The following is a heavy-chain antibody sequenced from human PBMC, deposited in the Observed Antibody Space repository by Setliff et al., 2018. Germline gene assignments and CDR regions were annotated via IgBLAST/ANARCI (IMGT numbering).Heavy chain of an antibody. Sequence: GASVKVSCKASGDSFNNYAISWVRQAPGQGLEWMGGIIPMFGTPAYAQKFQDRVTITTDESTSTAYMELDSLRSEDTAVYYCARSPAVLGIVYLDPWGQGTLVTVSP. CDR2: IIPMFGTP. D-gene: IGHD2-15*01. CDR1: GDSFNNYA. CDR3: ARSPAVLGIVYLDP. J-gene: IGHJ5*02. V-gene: IGHV1-69*05.